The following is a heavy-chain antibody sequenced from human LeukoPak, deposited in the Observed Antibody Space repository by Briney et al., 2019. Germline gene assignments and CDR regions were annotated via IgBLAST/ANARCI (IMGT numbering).Heavy chain of an antibody. J-gene: IGHJ3*02. D-gene: IGHD3-10*01. Sequence: GGSLRLSCAASGFTFSSYEMNWVRQAPGKGLEWVSYISSSGSTIYYADSVKGRFTISRDNAKNSLYLQMNSLRAEDTAVYYCARDSHGSGRPDAFDIWGQGTMVTVSS. V-gene: IGHV3-48*03. CDR1: GFTFSSYE. CDR3: ARDSHGSGRPDAFDI. CDR2: ISSSGSTI.